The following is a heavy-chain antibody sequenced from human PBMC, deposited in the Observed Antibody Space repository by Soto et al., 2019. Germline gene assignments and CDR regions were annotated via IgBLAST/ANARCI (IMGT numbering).Heavy chain of an antibody. Sequence: SETLSLTCAVYGGSFIGYYWSWILQPPWKGLEWIGEINHSGSTNYNPSLKSRVTISVDTSKNQFSLKLSSVTAADTAVYYCARGRMGIAARRGNWFDPWGQGTLVTVSS. CDR2: INHSGST. J-gene: IGHJ5*02. CDR1: GGSFIGYY. D-gene: IGHD6-6*01. V-gene: IGHV4-34*01. CDR3: ARGRMGIAARRGNWFDP.